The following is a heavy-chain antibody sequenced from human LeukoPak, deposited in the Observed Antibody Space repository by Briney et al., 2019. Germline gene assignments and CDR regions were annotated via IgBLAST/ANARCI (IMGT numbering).Heavy chain of an antibody. CDR1: GGTFSSYA. D-gene: IGHD3-3*01. Sequence: ASVKVSCKASGGTFSSYAISWVRQAPGQGLEWMGWISAYNGNTNYAQKLQGRVTMTTDTSTSTAYMELRSLRSDDTAVYYCARDRGYDSWSGYNDYWGQGTLVTVSS. J-gene: IGHJ4*02. V-gene: IGHV1-18*01. CDR2: ISAYNGNT. CDR3: ARDRGYDSWSGYNDY.